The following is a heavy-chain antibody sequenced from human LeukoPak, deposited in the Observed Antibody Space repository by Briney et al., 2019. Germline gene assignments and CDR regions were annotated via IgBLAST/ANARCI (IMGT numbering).Heavy chain of an antibody. CDR1: GFTFSTYW. D-gene: IGHD2-2*01. J-gene: IGHJ4*02. Sequence: PGGSLRLSRAASGFTFSTYWMSWVRQAPGKGLEWVANIRQDGSDKYYVDSVKGRFTISRDNAKNSLYLQMNSLRAEDTAVYYCARDGGSAMPFDYWGQGTLVTVSS. CDR2: IRQDGSDK. CDR3: ARDGGSAMPFDY. V-gene: IGHV3-7*01.